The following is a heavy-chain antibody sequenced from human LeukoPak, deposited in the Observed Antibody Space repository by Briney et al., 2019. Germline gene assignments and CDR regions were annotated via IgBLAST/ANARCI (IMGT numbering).Heavy chain of an antibody. J-gene: IGHJ4*02. CDR3: ARRPGEHFDY. D-gene: IGHD3-16*01. Sequence: SETMSLTCTVSGGSIRSGGYYWSWIRQYPGKGLEWIGYIYYSGTTYYNPPLKSRVSISVDTSENQFSLKLSSVTAADTAVYYCARRPGEHFDYWGQGTLVTVSS. V-gene: IGHV4-31*03. CDR1: GGSIRSGGYY. CDR2: IYYSGTT.